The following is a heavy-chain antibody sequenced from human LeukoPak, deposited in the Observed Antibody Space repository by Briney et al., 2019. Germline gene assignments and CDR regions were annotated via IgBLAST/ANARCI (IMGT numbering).Heavy chain of an antibody. V-gene: IGHV1-18*01. D-gene: IGHD2-2*02. CDR2: ISAYNGNT. J-gene: IGHJ4*02. CDR1: GYTFTSYG. CDR3: ARSLGPAAILGYYFDY. Sequence: ASVKVSCKASGYTFTSYGISWVRQAPGQGLEWMEWISAYNGNTNYAQKLQGRVTMTTDTSTSTAYMELRSLRSDDTAVYYCARSLGPAAILGYYFDYWGQGTLVTVSS.